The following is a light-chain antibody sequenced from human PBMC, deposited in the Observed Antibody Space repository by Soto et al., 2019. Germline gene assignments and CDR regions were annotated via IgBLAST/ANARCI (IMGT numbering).Light chain of an antibody. V-gene: IGLV4-69*01. J-gene: IGLJ2*01. CDR3: QTWGTGMV. Sequence: QPVLTQSPSASASLGASVKLTCTLSSGHSSYAIAWHQQQPDKGPRYLMKLNSDGSHSKGDGIPDRFSGSSSGAERYLTISSLQSEDEADYYCQTWGTGMVFGGGTKLTVL. CDR1: SGHSSYA. CDR2: LNSDGSH.